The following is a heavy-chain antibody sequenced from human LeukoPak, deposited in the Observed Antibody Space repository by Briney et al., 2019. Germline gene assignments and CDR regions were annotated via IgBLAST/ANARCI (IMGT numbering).Heavy chain of an antibody. D-gene: IGHD6-6*01. CDR2: ISGSGGST. J-gene: IGHJ6*03. V-gene: IGHV3-23*01. Sequence: GGSLRLSCAASGFTFSSYAMSRVRQAPGKGLEWVSAISGSGGSTYYADSVKGRFTISRDNSKNTLYLQMNSLRAEDTAVYYCAKDLAGYSSSSGLYYYYMDVWGKGTTVTVSS. CDR1: GFTFSSYA. CDR3: AKDLAGYSSSSGLYYYYMDV.